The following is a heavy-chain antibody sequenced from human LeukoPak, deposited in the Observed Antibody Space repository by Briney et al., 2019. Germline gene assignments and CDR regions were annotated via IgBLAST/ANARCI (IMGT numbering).Heavy chain of an antibody. CDR3: ARVTVRDDAFDI. CDR2: MNPNSGNT. V-gene: IGHV1-8*01. Sequence: ASVKVSSKASGYTFTSYDINWVRQATGQGLEWMGWMNPNSGNTGYAQKFQGRVTMTRNTSISTAYMELSSLRSEDTAVYYCARVTVRDDAFDIWGQGTMVTVSS. D-gene: IGHD4-17*01. J-gene: IGHJ3*02. CDR1: GYTFTSYD.